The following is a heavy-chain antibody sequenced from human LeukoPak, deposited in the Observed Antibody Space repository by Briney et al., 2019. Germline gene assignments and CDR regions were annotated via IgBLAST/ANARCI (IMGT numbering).Heavy chain of an antibody. V-gene: IGHV3-23*01. CDR3: ARDRLLLGDSSGYYSLLTGVLDY. J-gene: IGHJ4*02. Sequence: GSLRLSCAASGFTFSSYVMSWVRQAPGKGLEWVSGISGSGGNTYYADSVKGRFTISRDNSKNTLYLQMNSLRAEDTAVYYCARDRLLLGDSSGYYSLLTGVLDYWGQGTLVTVSS. D-gene: IGHD3-22*01. CDR1: GFTFSSYV. CDR2: ISGSGGNT.